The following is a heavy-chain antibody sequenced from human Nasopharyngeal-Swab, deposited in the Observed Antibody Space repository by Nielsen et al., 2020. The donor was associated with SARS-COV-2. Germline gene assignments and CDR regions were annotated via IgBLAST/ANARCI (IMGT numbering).Heavy chain of an antibody. J-gene: IGHJ4*02. CDR2: IYYSGST. Sequence: VRQMPGKGLEWIGSIYYSGSTYYNPSLKSRVTISVDTSKNQFSLKLSSVTAANTAVYYCAGRRYYYGSGSYSLDYWGQGTLVTVSS. D-gene: IGHD3-10*01. V-gene: IGHV4-39*07. CDR3: AGRRYYYGSGSYSLDY.